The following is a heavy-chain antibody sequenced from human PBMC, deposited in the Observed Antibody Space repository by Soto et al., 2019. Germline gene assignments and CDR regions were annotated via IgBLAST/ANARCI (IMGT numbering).Heavy chain of an antibody. V-gene: IGHV3-23*01. CDR1: GFFFSSYT. D-gene: IGHD6-19*01. J-gene: IGHJ4*02. Sequence: EVQLLESGGGLVQPGGSLRLSCVGSGFFFSSYTMTWVRQAPGKGLEWVSSFSATSENTYYADSVRGRFTISRDNSENTLFLQMNSLPAEDTAMYYCAKARDQQWVRLPFDYWGQGILVIVSS. CDR3: AKARDQQWVRLPFDY. CDR2: FSATSENT.